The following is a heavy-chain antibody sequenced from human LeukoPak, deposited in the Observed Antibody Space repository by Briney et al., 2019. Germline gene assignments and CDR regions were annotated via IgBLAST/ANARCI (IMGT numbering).Heavy chain of an antibody. CDR1: GFTFSNYG. V-gene: IGHV3-33*01. CDR3: ARSVLRCAGELPGY. D-gene: IGHD2-8*01. CDR2: IWSDGSNR. Sequence: GGSLRLSCASSGFTFSNYGMHASRQAPGKGLDWVAVIWSDGSNRHYADSVKDRFTISRDDSKNTLYLQMNSLSVEDTAVYYCARSVLRCAGELPGYLGQGTLVTVSS. J-gene: IGHJ4*02.